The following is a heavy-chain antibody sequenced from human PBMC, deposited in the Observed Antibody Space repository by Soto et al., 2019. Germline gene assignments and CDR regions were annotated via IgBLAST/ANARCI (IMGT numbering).Heavy chain of an antibody. J-gene: IGHJ4*02. D-gene: IGHD3-10*01. CDR1: GYTFTSYG. Sequence: SVKVSCKASGYTFTSYGISWVRQAPGQGLEWMGGISPYFGTANYAQKFQGRVTITAGESTSTAYMELSSLRSEDTAVYYCARGDGMVRGVIILDYWGQGTLVTVSS. CDR2: ISPYFGTA. CDR3: ARGDGMVRGVIILDY. V-gene: IGHV1-69*13.